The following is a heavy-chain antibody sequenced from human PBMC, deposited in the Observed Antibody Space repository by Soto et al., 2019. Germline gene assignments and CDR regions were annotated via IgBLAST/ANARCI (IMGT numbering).Heavy chain of an antibody. V-gene: IGHV3-30*18. D-gene: IGHD1-26*01. J-gene: IGHJ4*02. CDR3: AKGYSGSYCPFVY. Sequence: QVQLVESGGGVVQPGRSLRLSCAASGFTCSSYGMHWVRQDPGKGLEWVAVISYDGSNKYYADSVKGRFTISTDNSKNTLYLQMNSLRAEDTAVYYCAKGYSGSYCPFVYWGQGTLVTVSS. CDR2: ISYDGSNK. CDR1: GFTCSSYG.